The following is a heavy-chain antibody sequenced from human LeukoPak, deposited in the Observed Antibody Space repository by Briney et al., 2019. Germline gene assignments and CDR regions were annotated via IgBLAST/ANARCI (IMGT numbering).Heavy chain of an antibody. J-gene: IGHJ4*02. Sequence: GGSLRLSCAASGFTFSDYYMSWIRQAPGKGLEWVSHISTSSTYTNYADSVKGRFTISRDNAKNSLYLQMNSLRAEDTAVYYCARKVYFDWSPGGYYFDYWGQGTLVTVSS. CDR2: ISTSSTYT. CDR1: GFTFSDYY. D-gene: IGHD3-9*01. CDR3: ARKVYFDWSPGGYYFDY. V-gene: IGHV3-11*03.